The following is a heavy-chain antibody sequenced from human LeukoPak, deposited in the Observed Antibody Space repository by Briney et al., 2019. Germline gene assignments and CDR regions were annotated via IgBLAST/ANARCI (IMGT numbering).Heavy chain of an antibody. CDR2: ISETSSHT. D-gene: IGHD6-13*01. CDR3: AKDFSSSWQFDP. V-gene: IGHV3-23*01. J-gene: IGHJ5*02. Sequence: GGSLRLSCAAPGFTFSSNAMTWVRQAPGQGLEWVSSISETSSHTFYADSVKGRFTISRDNTKNTLFLQMNSLRVEDTAMYYCAKDFSSSWQFDPWGQGTLVTVSS. CDR1: GFTFSSNA.